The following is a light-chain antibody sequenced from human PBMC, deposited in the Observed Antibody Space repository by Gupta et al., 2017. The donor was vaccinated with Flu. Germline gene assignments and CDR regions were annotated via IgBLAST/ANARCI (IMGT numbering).Light chain of an antibody. Sequence: EIVMTQSPATLSVSPGERATLSCRASQSVSTNLAWYQQKPGQAPRLLMYGVSIRATGIPTRFRGSGSGTEFTLTISSLQSEDFAVYYCQQYNNSPPLTFGGGTKVEIK. CDR3: QQYNNSPPLT. CDR2: GVS. J-gene: IGKJ4*01. CDR1: QSVSTN. V-gene: IGKV3-15*01.